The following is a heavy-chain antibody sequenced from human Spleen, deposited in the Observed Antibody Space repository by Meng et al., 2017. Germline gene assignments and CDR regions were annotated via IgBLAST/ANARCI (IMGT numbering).Heavy chain of an antibody. CDR3: ARSYSNFAWDNWFDP. Sequence: SVKVSCKASGGTFSSYAISWVRQAPGQGLEWMGGIIPIFGTANYAQKCQGRVTITADKSTSTAYMELRSLRSDDTAVYYCARSYSNFAWDNWFDPWGQGTLVNVAS. J-gene: IGHJ5*02. CDR2: IIPIFGTA. V-gene: IGHV1-69*06. CDR1: GGTFSSYA. D-gene: IGHD4-11*01.